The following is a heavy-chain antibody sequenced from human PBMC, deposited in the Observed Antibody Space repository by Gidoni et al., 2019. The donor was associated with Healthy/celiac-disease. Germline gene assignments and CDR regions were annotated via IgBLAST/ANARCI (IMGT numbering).Heavy chain of an antibody. CDR2: ILPIFGTA. CDR3: ASPRPSYYDSSGYPDAFDI. D-gene: IGHD3-22*01. CDR1: GGTFSSYA. Sequence: QVQLVQSGAEVKKPGSSVKVSCKASGGTFSSYAISWGQQAPGKGLEWMGGILPIFGTANYAQKFQGRVTITADESTSTAYMELSSLRSEDTAVYYCASPRPSYYDSSGYPDAFDIWGQGTMVTVFS. V-gene: IGHV1-69*01. J-gene: IGHJ3*02.